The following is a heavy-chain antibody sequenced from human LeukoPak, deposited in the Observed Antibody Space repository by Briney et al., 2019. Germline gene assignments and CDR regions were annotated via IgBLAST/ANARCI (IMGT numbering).Heavy chain of an antibody. J-gene: IGHJ6*03. V-gene: IGHV3-23*01. CDR1: GFTFSSYA. CDR2: ISGSGGST. CDR3: ARGHGRLKLTADYYYYYMDV. D-gene: IGHD2-15*01. Sequence: GGSLRLSCAASGFTFSSYAMSWVRQAPGKGLEWVSAISGSGGSTYYADSVKGRFTISRDNSKNTLYLQMNSLRAEDTAVYYCARGHGRLKLTADYYYYYMDVWGKGTTVTVSS.